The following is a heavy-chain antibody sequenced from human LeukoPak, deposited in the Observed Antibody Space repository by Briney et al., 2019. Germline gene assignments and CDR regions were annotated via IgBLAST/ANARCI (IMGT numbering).Heavy chain of an antibody. Sequence: SETLSLTCTVSGGSISSYYWSWIRQPPGKGLEWIGYIYYSGSTNYNPSLKSRVTISVDTSKNQFSLKLSSVTAADTAVYYCARFRGYDYDSNGYFDFWGQGTLVTVSS. CDR3: ARFRGYDYDSNGYFDF. D-gene: IGHD3-22*01. CDR2: IYYSGST. V-gene: IGHV4-59*08. CDR1: GGSISSYY. J-gene: IGHJ4*02.